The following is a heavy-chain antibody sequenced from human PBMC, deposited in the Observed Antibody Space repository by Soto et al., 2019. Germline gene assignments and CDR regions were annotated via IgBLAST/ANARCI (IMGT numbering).Heavy chain of an antibody. Sequence: KPSETLSLTCTVSGGSISSGGYYWSWIRQHPGKGLEWIGYIYYSGSTYYNPSLKSRVTISVDTSKNQFSLKLSSVTAADTAVYYCARGDYGDSEFDYWGQGALVTSPQ. CDR1: GGSISSGGYY. CDR3: ARGDYGDSEFDY. J-gene: IGHJ4*02. D-gene: IGHD4-17*01. V-gene: IGHV4-31*03. CDR2: IYYSGST.